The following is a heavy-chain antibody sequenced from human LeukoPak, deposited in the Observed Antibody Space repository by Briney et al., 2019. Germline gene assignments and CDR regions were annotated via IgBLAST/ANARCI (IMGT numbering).Heavy chain of an antibody. CDR2: INHSGSI. V-gene: IGHV4-34*01. CDR3: TAQWLTGRVMTD. D-gene: IGHD6-19*01. CDR1: GGSFSGHY. Sequence: PSETLSLTCAVYGGSFSGHYLSWIRQPPGKGLEWSGEINHSGSITYSPSLTSRVTISVDTSKNQVSLKLRSVTAADTAVYYCTAQWLTGRVMTDWGQGTLVTVSS. J-gene: IGHJ4*02.